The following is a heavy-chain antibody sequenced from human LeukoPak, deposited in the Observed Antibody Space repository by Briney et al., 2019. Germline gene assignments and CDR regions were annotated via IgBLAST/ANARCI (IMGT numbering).Heavy chain of an antibody. D-gene: IGHD2-15*01. CDR1: GYSFTNSW. Sequence: GESLKISCKGSGYSFTNSWIGWVRQMPGKGLEWMGIIYPGDSDSRYSPSFQGQVRISVDKSMNTAYLQWRSLKASDTAMYYYAGSRFCSGGSCYSAVDYWGQGTLVTVSS. V-gene: IGHV5-51*01. J-gene: IGHJ4*02. CDR2: IYPGDSDS. CDR3: AGSRFCSGGSCYSAVDY.